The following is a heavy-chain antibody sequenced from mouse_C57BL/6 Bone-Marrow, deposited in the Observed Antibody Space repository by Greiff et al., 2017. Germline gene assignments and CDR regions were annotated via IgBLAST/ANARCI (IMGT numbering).Heavy chain of an antibody. J-gene: IGHJ2*01. D-gene: IGHD1-1*02. CDR1: GYTFTSYW. CDR3: ARYNGYGPYYCDY. V-gene: IGHV1-59*01. CDR2: IDPSDSYN. Sequence: VQLQQPGAELVRPGTSVKLSCKASGYTFTSYWMHWVKQRPGQGLEWIGVIDPSDSYNNYNQKFKGKATLTVDTSSSKAYMQLSSLTSENSAVYYCARYNGYGPYYCDYWCQGTTLTVSS.